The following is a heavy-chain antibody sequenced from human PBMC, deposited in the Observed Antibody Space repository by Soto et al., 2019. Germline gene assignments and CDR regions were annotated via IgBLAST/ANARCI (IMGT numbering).Heavy chain of an antibody. Sequence: SVKVSCKASGGTFSSYAISWVRQAPGQGLEWMGWMNPNCGTASYAQKFQGRVTITANKSTSTAYMELSSLRSEDTAVYYCARNRDAFDIWGQGTMVTVSS. CDR2: MNPNCGTA. CDR1: GGTFSSYA. V-gene: IGHV1-69*06. CDR3: ARNRDAFDI. J-gene: IGHJ3*02.